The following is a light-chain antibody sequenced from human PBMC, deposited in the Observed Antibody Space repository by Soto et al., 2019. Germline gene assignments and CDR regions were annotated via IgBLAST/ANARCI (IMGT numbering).Light chain of an antibody. V-gene: IGKV1-17*01. CDR2: AAS. J-gene: IGKJ1*01. CDR3: QHYNSYSEA. Sequence: DIQMTQSPSSLSASVGDRLTITCRASQVITNDLGWYQQKPGKAPKRLIYAASTLQSGVPSRFSGSGSGTEFTLTISSLQPEDVATYYCQHYNSYSEAFGQGTKVDIK. CDR1: QVITND.